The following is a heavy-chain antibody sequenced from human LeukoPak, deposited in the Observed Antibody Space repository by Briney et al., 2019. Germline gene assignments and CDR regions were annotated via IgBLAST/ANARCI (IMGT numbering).Heavy chain of an antibody. CDR1: GGSISSSSYY. CDR3: ARHVVPMGNFDY. Sequence: PSETLSLTCTVCGGSISSSSYYWGWIRQPPGKGLEWIGSIYYSGRTYYNPSLKSRVTISVDTSKNQFSLKLSSVTAADTTVYYCARHVVPMGNFDYWGQGTLVTVSS. CDR2: IYYSGRT. V-gene: IGHV4-39*01. D-gene: IGHD2-21*01. J-gene: IGHJ4*02.